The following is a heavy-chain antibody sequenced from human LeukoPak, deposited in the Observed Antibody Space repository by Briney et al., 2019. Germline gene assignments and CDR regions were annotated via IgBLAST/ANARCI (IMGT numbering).Heavy chain of an antibody. J-gene: IGHJ4*02. D-gene: IGHD4-23*01. V-gene: IGHV3-7*01. CDR1: AFTFSNYW. CDR2: IKEDGSEI. CDR3: ARDRGYSTFDY. Sequence: GGSLRLSCAASAFTFSNYWMSWVRQAPGKGLEWVANIKEDGSEINYVGSVKGRFTISRDNAKNSLYLQMNSLRVDDTAVYYCARDRGYSTFDYWGQGTLVTVSS.